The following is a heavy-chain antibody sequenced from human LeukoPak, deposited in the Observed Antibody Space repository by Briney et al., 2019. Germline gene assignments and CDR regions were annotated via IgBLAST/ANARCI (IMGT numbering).Heavy chain of an antibody. V-gene: IGHV1-69-2*01. CDR3: ATLAVAGGQYYFDY. J-gene: IGHJ4*02. CDR2: VDPEDGET. CDR1: GYTFTDYY. Sequence: ATVKISCKVSGYTFTDYYMHWVQQAPGKGLEWMGLVDPEDGETIYAEKFQGRVTITADTSTDTAYMELCSLRSEDTAVYYCATLAVAGGQYYFDYWGQGTLVTVSS. D-gene: IGHD6-19*01.